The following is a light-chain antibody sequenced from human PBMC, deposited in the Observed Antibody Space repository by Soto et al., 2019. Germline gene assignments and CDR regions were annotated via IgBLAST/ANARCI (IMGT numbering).Light chain of an antibody. CDR1: QGIGTY. J-gene: IGKJ1*01. V-gene: IGKV1-9*01. CDR2: ASS. CDR3: QQVDSYPST. Sequence: IQLTQSPSSLSASVGDRVTVTCRASQGIGTYLVWYQQKSGKAPTVLIYASSTLQTGVPSRFSGSGSGTDFSLTISSLHPEDVATYYCQQVDSYPSTFGQGTKVEIK.